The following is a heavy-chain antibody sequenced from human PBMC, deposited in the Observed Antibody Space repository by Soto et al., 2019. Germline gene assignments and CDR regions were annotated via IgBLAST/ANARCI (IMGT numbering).Heavy chain of an antibody. CDR2: IYYSGST. CDR3: GVVIQREWFDP. D-gene: IGHD3-3*01. J-gene: IGHJ5*02. CDR1: GGSISSSSYY. V-gene: IGHV4-39*01. Sequence: PSETLSLTCAVSGGSISSSSYYWGWIRQPPGKGLEWIGSIYYSGSTYYNPSLKSRVTISVDTSKNQFSLKLSSVTAADTAVYYCGVVIQREWFDPWGQGTLVTVSS.